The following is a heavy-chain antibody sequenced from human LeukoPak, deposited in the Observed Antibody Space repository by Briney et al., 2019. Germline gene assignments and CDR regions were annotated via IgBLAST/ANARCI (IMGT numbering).Heavy chain of an antibody. J-gene: IGHJ4*02. CDR2: INQDGRVK. CDR3: ARGSDYSNGNIYEDDFEY. D-gene: IGHD5-12*01. V-gene: IGHV3-7*01. Sequence: GGSLRLSCAASGFTFDKYWMAWVRQAPGKGLEWVAQINQDGRVKQYVDSVKGRFTISRDNAKNLVSLQMSSLRAEDTAVYYCARGSDYSNGNIYEDDFEYWGQGNLVTVSS. CDR1: GFTFDKYW.